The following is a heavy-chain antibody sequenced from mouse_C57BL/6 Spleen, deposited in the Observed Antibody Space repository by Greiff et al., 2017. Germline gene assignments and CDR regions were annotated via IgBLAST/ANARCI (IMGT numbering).Heavy chain of an antibody. CDR3: ARDYYYGSMYAMDY. D-gene: IGHD1-1*01. V-gene: IGHV5-17*01. CDR2: ISSGSSTI. Sequence: EVQVVESGGGLVKPGGSLKLSCAASGFTFSDYGMHWVRQAPEKGLEWVAYISSGSSTIYYADTVKGRFTISRDNAKNTLFLQMTSLRSEDTAMYYCARDYYYGSMYAMDYWGQGTSVTVSS. J-gene: IGHJ4*01. CDR1: GFTFSDYG.